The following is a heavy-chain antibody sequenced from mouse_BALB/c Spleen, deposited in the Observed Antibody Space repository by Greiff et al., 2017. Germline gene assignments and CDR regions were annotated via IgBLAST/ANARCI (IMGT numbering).Heavy chain of an antibody. CDR3: ANAYYRYDYYAMDY. D-gene: IGHD2-14*01. Sequence: EVKLVESGGGLVQPGGSRKLSCAASGFTFSSFGMHWVRQAPEKGLEWVAYISSGSSTIYYADTVKGRFTISRDNPKNTLFLQMTSLRSEDTAMYYCANAYYRYDYYAMDYWGQGTSVTVSS. CDR2: ISSGSSTI. V-gene: IGHV5-17*02. CDR1: GFTFSSFG. J-gene: IGHJ4*01.